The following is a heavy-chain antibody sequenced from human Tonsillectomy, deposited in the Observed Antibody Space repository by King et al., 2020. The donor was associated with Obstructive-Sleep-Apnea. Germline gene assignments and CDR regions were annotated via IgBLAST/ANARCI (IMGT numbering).Heavy chain of an antibody. V-gene: IGHV4-39*07. Sequence: QLQESGPGLVKPSETLSLTCTVSGGSISSSSYYWGWIRQPPGKWLEWIGSIYYSGRTYYNPSLKIRVTISVDTSKNQFSLKLSSVTSAVTADYYCARDRRYGPYYFDYWGQGTLVTVSS. CDR3: ARDRRYGPYYFDY. J-gene: IGHJ4*02. D-gene: IGHD4-17*01. CDR1: GGSISSSSYY. CDR2: IYYSGRT.